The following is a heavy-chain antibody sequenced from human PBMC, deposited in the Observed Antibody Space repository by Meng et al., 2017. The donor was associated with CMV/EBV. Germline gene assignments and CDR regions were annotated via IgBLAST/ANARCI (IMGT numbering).Heavy chain of an antibody. CDR2: ISSSGSTI. CDR3: ARALEQLVQAAYYYYGMDV. D-gene: IGHD6-6*01. J-gene: IGHJ6*02. CDR1: GFTFSDYY. V-gene: IGHV3-11*04. Sequence: GESLKISCAASGFTFSDYYMSWIRQAPGKGLEWVSYISSSGSTIYYADSVKGRFTISRDNAKNSLYLQMNSLRAEDTAVYYCARALEQLVQAAYYYYGMDVWGQGTTVTVSS.